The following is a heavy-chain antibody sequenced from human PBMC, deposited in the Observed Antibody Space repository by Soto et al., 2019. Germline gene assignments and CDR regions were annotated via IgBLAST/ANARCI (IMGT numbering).Heavy chain of an antibody. CDR2: IYHSGST. V-gene: IGHV4-4*02. J-gene: IGHJ4*02. Sequence: QVQLQESGPGLVKPSGTLSLTCAVSGGSISSSNWWNWVRQPPGKGLEWIGEIYHSGSTNNNPSLQSRVTISVDKSKNQSSLKLSSVTAADTAVYYCARVEGHFDYWGQGTLVTVSS. CDR1: GGSISSSNW. CDR3: ARVEGHFDY.